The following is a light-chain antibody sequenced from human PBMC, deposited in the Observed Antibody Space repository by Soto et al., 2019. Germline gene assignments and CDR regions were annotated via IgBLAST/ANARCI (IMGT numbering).Light chain of an antibody. Sequence: SVLTQPPSVSGAPGQRVTLSCTGSSSKIGAGYDVHWYQQLPGTAPKLLIYGNSNRPSGVPDRFSGSKSGTSASLAITGLQAEDEADYYCQSYDSSLSGVVFGGGTKVTVL. CDR2: GNS. V-gene: IGLV1-40*01. CDR1: SSKIGAGYD. J-gene: IGLJ2*01. CDR3: QSYDSSLSGVV.